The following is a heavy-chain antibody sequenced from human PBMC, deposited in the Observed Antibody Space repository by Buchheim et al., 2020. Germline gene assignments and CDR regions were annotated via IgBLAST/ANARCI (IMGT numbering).Heavy chain of an antibody. CDR1: GDSISSDNW. V-gene: IGHV4-4*02. D-gene: IGHD3-3*01. CDR3: AKEDFWFDP. CDR2: VHHSGRT. Sequence: QVQLQQSGPGLVKPSGTLSLTCTVSGDSISSDNWWSWVRQSPEKGLEWIGDVHHSGRTNSNPSLKSRVTISIDKFPNQFSLRLTSLSAADTAVYYCAKEDFWFDPWGQGTL. J-gene: IGHJ5*02.